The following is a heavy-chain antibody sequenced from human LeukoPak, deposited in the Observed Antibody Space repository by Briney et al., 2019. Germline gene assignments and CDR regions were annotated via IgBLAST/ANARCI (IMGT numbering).Heavy chain of an antibody. D-gene: IGHD3-16*01. V-gene: IGHV3-53*04. CDR3: ASGPTYDFVRVILY. J-gene: IGHJ4*02. Sequence: GGSLRLSCAVSGLTVSGNYMTWVRQAPGKGLEWVSVIYTGGTAYYRDSVRGRFTISRHNSKNMVTLQMDSLRPEDTAVYYCASGPTYDFVRVILYWGQGTLVTVSS. CDR2: IYTGGTA. CDR1: GLTVSGNY.